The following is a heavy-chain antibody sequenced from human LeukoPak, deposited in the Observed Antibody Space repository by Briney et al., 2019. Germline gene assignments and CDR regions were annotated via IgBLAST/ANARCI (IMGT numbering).Heavy chain of an antibody. CDR3: ARVHDFWIGKTPIDY. V-gene: IGHV3-23*01. D-gene: IGHD3-3*01. CDR2: ISGSGGST. Sequence: GGSLRLSCAASGFTFSSYAMSWVRQAPGKGLEWVSAISGSGGSTYYADSVKGRFTISRDNSKNTLYLQMNSLRAEDTALYYCARVHDFWIGKTPIDYWGQGTLVTVSS. CDR1: GFTFSSYA. J-gene: IGHJ4*02.